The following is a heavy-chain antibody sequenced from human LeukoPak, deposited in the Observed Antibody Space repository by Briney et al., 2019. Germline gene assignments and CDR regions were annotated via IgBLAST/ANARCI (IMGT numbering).Heavy chain of an antibody. CDR1: GFTFSTYG. J-gene: IGHJ6*02. Sequence: GGSLRLSCAASGFTFSTYGMHWVRQAPGKGLEWVAVIWYEGSIKYYADSVKGRFTFSRDNSKSTMYLQMNSLRAEDTAVYYCARIACTGGNCKPYYYYGLDVWGQGTTVTVSS. V-gene: IGHV3-33*01. D-gene: IGHD2-8*02. CDR2: IWYEGSIK. CDR3: ARIACTGGNCKPYYYYGLDV.